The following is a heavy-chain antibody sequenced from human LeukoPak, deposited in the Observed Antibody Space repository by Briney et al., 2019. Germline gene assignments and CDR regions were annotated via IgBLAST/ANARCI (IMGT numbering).Heavy chain of an antibody. D-gene: IGHD5-18*01. V-gene: IGHV4-34*01. CDR1: GGSFSGYY. Sequence: PSETLSLTCAVYGGSFSGYYWSWIRQPPGKGLEWIGEINHSGSTNYNPSLKSRVTISVDTSKNQFSLKLSSVTAADTAVYYCASIPSGVGYSYGLDYWGQGTLVTASS. CDR2: INHSGST. CDR3: ASIPSGVGYSYGLDY. J-gene: IGHJ4*02.